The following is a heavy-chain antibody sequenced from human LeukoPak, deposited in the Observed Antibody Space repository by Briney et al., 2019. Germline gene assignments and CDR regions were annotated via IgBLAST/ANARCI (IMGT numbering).Heavy chain of an antibody. Sequence: PGGSLRLSCAASGFTFSTYAVNWVRQAPGKGLEWVSTISGSGDSTYYADSVKGRFTISRDNSKNTLYLQMNSLRAEDTAVYYCAKDSRKIAAAGTTLDYWGQGTLVTVSS. J-gene: IGHJ4*02. CDR3: AKDSRKIAAAGTTLDY. V-gene: IGHV3-23*01. D-gene: IGHD6-13*01. CDR2: ISGSGDST. CDR1: GFTFSTYA.